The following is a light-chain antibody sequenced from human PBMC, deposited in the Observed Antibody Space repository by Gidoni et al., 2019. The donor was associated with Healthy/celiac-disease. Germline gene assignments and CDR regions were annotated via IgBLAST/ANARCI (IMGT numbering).Light chain of an antibody. CDR2: EGS. Sequence: QSALTQPASVSGSLGQSTTISCTGTSSDVGSYNLVSWYQQHPGKAPKLMIYEGSKRPSGVSNRFSGSKSGNTASLTISGLQAEDEADYYCCSYAGSSTLVFGGGTKLTVL. CDR1: SSDVGSYNL. J-gene: IGLJ2*01. CDR3: CSYAGSSTLV. V-gene: IGLV2-23*01.